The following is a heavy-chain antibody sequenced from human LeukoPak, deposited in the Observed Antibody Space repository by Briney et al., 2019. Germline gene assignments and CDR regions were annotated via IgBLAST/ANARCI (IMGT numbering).Heavy chain of an antibody. V-gene: IGHV1-18*01. J-gene: IGHJ4*02. Sequence: ASVKVSCKASGFTFNSYGFSWVRQAPGRGLEWMGWISAYNGGTLYAQKLQDRLTMTTDTSTTTVYMELRSLTSDDTAVYYCARGLRPHWVSPIDFWGQGTLVIVSS. D-gene: IGHD7-27*01. CDR2: ISAYNGGT. CDR1: GFTFNSYG. CDR3: ARGLRPHWVSPIDF.